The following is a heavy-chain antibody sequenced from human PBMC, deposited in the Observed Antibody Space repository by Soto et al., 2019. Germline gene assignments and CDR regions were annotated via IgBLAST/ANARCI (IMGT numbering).Heavy chain of an antibody. Sequence: SETLSLTCTVSGGSISSYYWSWIRQPPGKGLEWIGYIYYSGSTNYNPSLKSRVTISVDTSKNQFSLKLSSVTAADTAVYYCARHGHNSNYWGPAGYYFDYWGQGTLVTVSS. CDR1: GGSISSYY. CDR3: ARHGHNSNYWGPAGYYFDY. CDR2: IYYSGST. J-gene: IGHJ4*02. V-gene: IGHV4-59*08. D-gene: IGHD4-4*01.